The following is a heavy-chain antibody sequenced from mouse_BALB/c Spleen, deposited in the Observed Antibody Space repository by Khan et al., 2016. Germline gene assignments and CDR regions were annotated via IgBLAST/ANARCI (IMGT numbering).Heavy chain of an antibody. V-gene: IGHV14-3*02. CDR3: ASRGPIYYYGSSYGY. J-gene: IGHJ2*01. CDR2: IDPANGNI. Sequence: VQLQQSGAELVKPGASVKLSCTASGFNIKDTYMHWVKQRPEQGLEWIGRIDPANGNIQYDPKFQGKATITAETSSNTAYLQLSSLTSVDAAVYYCASRGPIYYYGSSYGYWGQGTTLTVSS. D-gene: IGHD1-1*01. CDR1: GFNIKDTY.